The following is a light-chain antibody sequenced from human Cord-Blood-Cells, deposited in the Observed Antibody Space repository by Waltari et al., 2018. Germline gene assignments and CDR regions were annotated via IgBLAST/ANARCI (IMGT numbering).Light chain of an antibody. CDR1: QSVLYSSNNKNY. CDR2: WAS. J-gene: IGKJ1*01. Sequence: DIVMTQSPDSLSAGLGEMAPINCESGQSVLYSSNNKNYLAWYQQKPGQPPKLLIYWASTRESGVPDRFSGSGSGTDFTLTISSLQAEDVAVYYCQQYYSTPPTFGQGTKVEIK. CDR3: QQYYSTPPT. V-gene: IGKV4-1*01.